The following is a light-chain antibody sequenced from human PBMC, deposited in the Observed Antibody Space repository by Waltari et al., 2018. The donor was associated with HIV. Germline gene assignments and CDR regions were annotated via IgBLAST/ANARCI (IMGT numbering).Light chain of an antibody. Sequence: QSVLTQPPSMSGTPGQRVTISCSGSTSNIRSNAVNWYQQLPGTAPKLLSYSDNQRPAGVPDRFSGSKSGTSASLVISGLQSDDEADYYCAAWDDSLIAHVFGPGTKVTVL. J-gene: IGLJ1*01. CDR2: SDN. V-gene: IGLV1-44*01. CDR1: TSNIRSNA. CDR3: AAWDDSLIAHV.